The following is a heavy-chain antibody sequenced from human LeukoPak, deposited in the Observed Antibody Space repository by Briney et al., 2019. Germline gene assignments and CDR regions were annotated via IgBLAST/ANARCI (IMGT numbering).Heavy chain of an antibody. D-gene: IGHD4-17*01. CDR1: GFTFSSYW. CDR3: ARARRATVTTLYWYFDL. CDR2: IKQDGSEK. V-gene: IGHV3-7*03. J-gene: IGHJ2*01. Sequence: GGSLGLSCAASGFTFSSYWMSWVRQAPGKGLEWVANIKQDGSEKYYVDSVKGRFTISRDNAKNSLYLQMNSLRAEDTAVYYCARARRATVTTLYWYFDLWGRGTLVTVSS.